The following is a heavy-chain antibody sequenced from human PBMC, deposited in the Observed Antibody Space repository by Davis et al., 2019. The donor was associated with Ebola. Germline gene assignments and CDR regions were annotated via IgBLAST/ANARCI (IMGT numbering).Heavy chain of an antibody. D-gene: IGHD3-3*01. Sequence: ASVKVSCKASGYTFTSYAMHWVRQAPGQRLEWMGWINAGNGNTKYSQKFQGRVTITRDTSASTAYMELRSLRSDDTAVYYCARDSADFLEWLLFPYWGQGTLVTVSS. CDR3: ARDSADFLEWLLFPY. J-gene: IGHJ4*02. V-gene: IGHV1-3*01. CDR1: GYTFTSYA. CDR2: INAGNGNT.